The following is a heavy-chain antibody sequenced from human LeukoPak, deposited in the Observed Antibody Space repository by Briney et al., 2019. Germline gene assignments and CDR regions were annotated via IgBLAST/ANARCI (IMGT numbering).Heavy chain of an antibody. Sequence: GGSLRLSCAAPGFTFSSYAMYWVRQAPGKGLEWVSGISGSGGSTYYADSVKGRFTISRDNSKNTVYLQMNSLRAEDTAVYYCAKITMIVVANFLDYWGQGTLVTVSS. V-gene: IGHV3-23*01. J-gene: IGHJ4*02. D-gene: IGHD3-22*01. CDR1: GFTFSSYA. CDR3: AKITMIVVANFLDY. CDR2: ISGSGGST.